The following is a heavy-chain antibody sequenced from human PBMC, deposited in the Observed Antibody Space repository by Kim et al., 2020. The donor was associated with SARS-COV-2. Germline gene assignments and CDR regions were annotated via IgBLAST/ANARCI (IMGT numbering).Heavy chain of an antibody. J-gene: IGHJ4*02. Sequence: RYSPSFHGQVPISADKSISTAYLQWSSLKASDTAMYYCARWEGPAAYLDYWGQGTLVTVSS. CDR3: ARWEGPAAYLDY. V-gene: IGHV5-51*01. D-gene: IGHD2-2*01.